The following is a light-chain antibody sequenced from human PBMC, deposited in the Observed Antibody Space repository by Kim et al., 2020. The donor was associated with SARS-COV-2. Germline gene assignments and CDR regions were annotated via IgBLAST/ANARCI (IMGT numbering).Light chain of an antibody. CDR2: GAS. J-gene: IGKJ1*01. CDR3: QQLNDYPPKT. V-gene: IGKV1-9*01. CDR1: QGIYND. Sequence: SVGHRLTITCRASQGIYNDLAWYQQKPGKAPKLLIYGASTLHSGVPSRFSGSGSGTEFTLTISSLQPEDLAVYYCQQLNDYPPKTFGQGTKVDIK.